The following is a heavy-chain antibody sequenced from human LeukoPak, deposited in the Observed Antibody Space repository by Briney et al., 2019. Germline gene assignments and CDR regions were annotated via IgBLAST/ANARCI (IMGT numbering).Heavy chain of an antibody. D-gene: IGHD5-24*01. J-gene: IGHJ5*02. CDR2: IIPMFGTS. Sequence: SVKVSCKASGGTFSSYAISWVRQAPGQGLEWTGGIIPMFGTSDNAQKFQGRVTLTRDMSTSTDYLELSSLRSEDTAVYYCARDNSVRDEAWWFNPWGQGTLVTVSS. CDR1: GGTFSSYA. CDR3: ARDNSVRDEAWWFNP. V-gene: IGHV1-69*05.